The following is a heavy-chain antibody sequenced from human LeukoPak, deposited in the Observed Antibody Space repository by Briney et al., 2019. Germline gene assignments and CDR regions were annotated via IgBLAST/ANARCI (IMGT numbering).Heavy chain of an antibody. Sequence: SVKVSCKASGGTFSSYAISWVRQAPGQGLEWMGGIIPIFGTAIYAQKFQGRVTITADESTSTAYMELSSLRSEDTAVYYCARGPHVYQLLPPSFDIWGQGTMVTVSS. V-gene: IGHV1-69*01. J-gene: IGHJ3*02. CDR1: GGTFSSYA. D-gene: IGHD2-2*01. CDR3: ARGPHVYQLLPPSFDI. CDR2: IIPIFGTA.